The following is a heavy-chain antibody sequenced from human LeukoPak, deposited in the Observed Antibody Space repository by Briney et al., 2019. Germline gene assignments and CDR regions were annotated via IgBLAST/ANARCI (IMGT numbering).Heavy chain of an antibody. CDR2: INHSGST. D-gene: IGHD2-15*01. V-gene: IGHV4-34*01. CDR3: ARASILGYCSGGSCRYYFDY. CDR1: GGSFSGYY. Sequence: SETLSLTCAVYGGSFSGYYWSWIRQPPGKGLEWIGEINHSGSTNYNPSLKSRGTISVGTSKNQLSLKLSSVTVADTAVYYCARASILGYCSGGSCRYYFDYWGQGTLVTVSS. J-gene: IGHJ4*02.